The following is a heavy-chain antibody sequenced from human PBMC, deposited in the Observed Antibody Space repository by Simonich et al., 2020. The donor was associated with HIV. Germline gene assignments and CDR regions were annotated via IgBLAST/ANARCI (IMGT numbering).Heavy chain of an antibody. D-gene: IGHD3-3*01. J-gene: IGHJ4*02. CDR1: KFTFTTFW. CDR3: VRAAGDFWSGYPQTLDY. Sequence: EVQLVESGGGLVKPGGSLRLSCAAFKFTFTTFWMNWVREAPGKWLEWVAKINQDGSQKFYLDSVKGRFTISRDNANNSLYLQMNSLRAEDTAVYYCVRAAGDFWSGYPQTLDYWGQGTLVTVSS. CDR2: INQDGSQK. V-gene: IGHV3-7*01.